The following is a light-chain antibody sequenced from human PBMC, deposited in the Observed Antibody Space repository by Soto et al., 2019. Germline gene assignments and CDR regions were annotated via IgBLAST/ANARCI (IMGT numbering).Light chain of an antibody. V-gene: IGLV2-14*03. CDR2: DVS. CDR1: SSDVGGYNY. CDR3: SSYTSSSVVV. J-gene: IGLJ2*01. Sequence: QSALTQPASGSGSPGQSITISCTGTSSDVGGYNYVSWYQHHPGKAAKLMLYDVSDRPPGVSNRFSGSKSGNTASLTISGLQAEDEADYYCSSYTSSSVVVFGGGTKLTVL.